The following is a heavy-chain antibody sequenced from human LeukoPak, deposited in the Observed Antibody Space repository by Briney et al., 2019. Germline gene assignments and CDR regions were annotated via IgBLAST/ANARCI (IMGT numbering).Heavy chain of an antibody. CDR2: ITPFNGNT. D-gene: IGHD3-10*01. CDR1: GYTFTYRY. J-gene: IGHJ5*02. CDR3: AALRGYGSGSYGLDP. V-gene: IGHV1-45*02. Sequence: GASVKVSCKASGYTFTYRYLHWVRQAPGQALEWMGWITPFNGNTNYAQKFQDRVTITRDRSMSTAYMELSSLRSEDTAMYYCAALRGYGSGSYGLDPWGQGTLGTVSS.